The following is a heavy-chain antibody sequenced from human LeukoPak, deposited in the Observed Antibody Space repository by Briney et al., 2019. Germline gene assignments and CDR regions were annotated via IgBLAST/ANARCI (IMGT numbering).Heavy chain of an antibody. CDR2: IYGSGST. CDR1: GGSIRSY. J-gene: IGHJ3*02. V-gene: IGHV4-4*07. D-gene: IGHD2-21*02. CDR3: ARSYKGGAYCGGDCYYDAFDI. Sequence: SETLSLTCTVSGGSIRSYWSWIRQPAGKGLEWIGRIYGSGSTDYNPSLKSRVTISVDTSKNQFSLKLSSVTAADTAVYYCARSYKGGAYCGGDCYYDAFDIWGQGTMVTVSS.